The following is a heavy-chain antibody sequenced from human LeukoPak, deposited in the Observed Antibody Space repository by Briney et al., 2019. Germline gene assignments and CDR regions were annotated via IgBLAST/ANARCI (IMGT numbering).Heavy chain of an antibody. Sequence: VASVKVSCKASGYTFTSYGISWVRQAPGQGLEWMGWISAYNGNTNYAQKLQGRVTMTRDTSTSTVYMELSSLRSEDTAVYHCARSDYLNWFDPWGQGTLVTVSS. CDR1: GYTFTSYG. CDR3: ARSDYLNWFDP. V-gene: IGHV1-18*01. D-gene: IGHD4-17*01. J-gene: IGHJ5*02. CDR2: ISAYNGNT.